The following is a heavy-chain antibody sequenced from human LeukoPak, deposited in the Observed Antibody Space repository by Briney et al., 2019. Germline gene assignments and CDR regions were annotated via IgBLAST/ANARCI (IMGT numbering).Heavy chain of an antibody. Sequence: ASVKVSCKASGFMFTDYYIHWVRQAPGQGLEWMGIINPSGGSTSYAQKFQGRVTMTRDMSTSTVYMELSSLRSEDTAVYYCASIDCSGGSCYSGYFQHWGQGTLVTVSS. D-gene: IGHD2-15*01. CDR1: GFMFTDYY. V-gene: IGHV1-46*01. CDR3: ASIDCSGGSCYSGYFQH. J-gene: IGHJ1*01. CDR2: INPSGGST.